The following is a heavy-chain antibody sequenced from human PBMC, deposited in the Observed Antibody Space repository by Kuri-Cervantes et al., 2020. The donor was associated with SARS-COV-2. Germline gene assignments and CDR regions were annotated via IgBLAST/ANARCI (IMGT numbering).Heavy chain of an antibody. V-gene: IGHV1-2*02. D-gene: IGHD3-3*01. CDR3: ARSYDFWSGPSGSAFDI. CDR2: INPNSGGT. Sequence: ASVKVSCKASGYTFTGYYMHWVRQAPGQGLEWMGWINPNSGGTNYAQKFQGRLTMTRDTSISTAYMELSRLRSDDTAVYYCARSYDFWSGPSGSAFDIWGQGAMVTVSS. CDR1: GYTFTGYY. J-gene: IGHJ3*02.